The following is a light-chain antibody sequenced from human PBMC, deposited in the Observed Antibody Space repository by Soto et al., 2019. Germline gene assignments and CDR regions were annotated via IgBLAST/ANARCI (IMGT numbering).Light chain of an antibody. CDR3: QQRSTRPLT. Sequence: EIVLTPSPATLSLTPVERATLSCRASQSVSSYLAWYQQKPGQAPRLLIYDASSRATGIPARFSGSGSGTDFTLTISNLEPEDFAVYYCQQRSTRPLTFGGGTKVDIK. CDR1: QSVSSY. V-gene: IGKV3-11*01. J-gene: IGKJ4*01. CDR2: DAS.